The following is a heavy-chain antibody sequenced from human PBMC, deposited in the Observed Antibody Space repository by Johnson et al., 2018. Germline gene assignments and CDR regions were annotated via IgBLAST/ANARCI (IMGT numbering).Heavy chain of an antibody. CDR2: IKSKTDGGTI. CDR3: ADYVSFSRI. V-gene: IGHV3-15*01. J-gene: IGHJ3*02. Sequence: EVQLVESGGGLVEXGGSXRLXCAASGFTFSTAWMTWVRQAPGKGLEWVGRIKSKTDGGTIDYAAPMRGRLAISRDDSKNTLYLQMNSLKIEDTAVYYCADYVSFSRIWGQGTMVTVSS. CDR1: GFTFSTAW. D-gene: IGHD3-10*02.